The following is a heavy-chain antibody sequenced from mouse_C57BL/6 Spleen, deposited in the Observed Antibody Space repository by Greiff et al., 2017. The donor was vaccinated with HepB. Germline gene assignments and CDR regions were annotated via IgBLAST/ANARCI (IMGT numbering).Heavy chain of an antibody. Sequence: QVQLQQPGAELVKPGASVKLSCKASGYTFTSYWMHWVNQRPGQGLEWIGMIHPNSGSTNYNEKFKSKATLTVDKSSSTAYMQLSSLTSEDSAVYYCASRGYYYGSSLGAYWGQGTLVTVSA. CDR3: ASRGYYYGSSLGAY. D-gene: IGHD1-1*01. J-gene: IGHJ3*01. CDR2: IHPNSGST. CDR1: GYTFTSYW. V-gene: IGHV1-64*01.